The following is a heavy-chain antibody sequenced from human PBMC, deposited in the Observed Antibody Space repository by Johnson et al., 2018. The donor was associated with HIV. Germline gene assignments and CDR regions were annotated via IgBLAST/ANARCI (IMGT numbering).Heavy chain of an antibody. D-gene: IGHD3-10*01. Sequence: QEQLVESGGGVVQPGRSLRLSCVASQFTFSRYGMHWVRQVPDKGLEWVAGISYDRSNKYYADSVKGRFTISRDNSKNTLYLQMNSLRAEDTAVYYCAKEGYYFPDPDNGNPAVAFGIWGQGTMVTVSS. CDR1: QFTFSRYG. CDR3: AKEGYYFPDPDNGNPAVAFGI. J-gene: IGHJ3*02. CDR2: ISYDRSNK. V-gene: IGHV3-30*18.